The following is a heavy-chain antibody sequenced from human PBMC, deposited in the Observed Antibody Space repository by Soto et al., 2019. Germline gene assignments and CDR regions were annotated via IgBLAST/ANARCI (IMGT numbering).Heavy chain of an antibody. CDR3: ARLGYYYESSGYYEYNWFDP. D-gene: IGHD3-22*01. V-gene: IGHV5-51*01. CDR2: IYPGDSAT. J-gene: IGHJ5*02. Sequence: GESLKISCKGSGYSFTTYWIAWVRQMPGKGLDWMGIIYPGDSATRYSPSFQGQVTISADKSISTAYLQWSSLKASDTAMYYCARLGYYYESSGYYEYNWFDPWGQGTLVTVSS. CDR1: GYSFTTYW.